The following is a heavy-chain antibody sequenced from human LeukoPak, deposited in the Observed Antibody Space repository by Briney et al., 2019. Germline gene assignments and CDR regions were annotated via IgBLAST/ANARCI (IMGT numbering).Heavy chain of an antibody. CDR3: ARWRGYSYGFDY. CDR1: GFTFSSYE. CDR2: ISSSGSTI. V-gene: IGHV3-48*03. D-gene: IGHD5-18*01. J-gene: IGHJ4*02. Sequence: GGSLRLSCAASGFTFSSYEMNWVRQAPGKGLEWVSYISSSGSTIYYADSVKGRFTISRDNAKNSLYLQMNSLRAEDTAVYYCARWRGYSYGFDYWGQGTLVTVSS.